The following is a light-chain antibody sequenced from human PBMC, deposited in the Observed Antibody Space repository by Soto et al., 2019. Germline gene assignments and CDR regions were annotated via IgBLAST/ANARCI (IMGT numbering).Light chain of an antibody. Sequence: EIVLTQSPGTLSLSPGERATLSCRASQSVSSSYLAWYQQKPGQAPRLLIYGASSRATGVPDRFSGSGSGTDFTLTISRLEPEDFAVYHCQQYGSLPLTFGGGTKVEIK. CDR2: GAS. V-gene: IGKV3-20*01. J-gene: IGKJ4*01. CDR3: QQYGSLPLT. CDR1: QSVSSSY.